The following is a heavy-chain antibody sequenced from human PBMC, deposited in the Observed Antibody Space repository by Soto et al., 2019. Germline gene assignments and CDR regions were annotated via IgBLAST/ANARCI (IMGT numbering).Heavy chain of an antibody. CDR1: GGSISSYY. CDR2: MYNSGST. Sequence: SETLSLTCTVSGGSISSYYWTWIRQPPGKGLEWIGFMYNSGSTHYNPSLKSRVTMSVDTSKNQFSLKLISVTAADTAKYFCAREGNLGRWLQPLDFWGQGTLVTVSS. V-gene: IGHV4-59*01. CDR3: AREGNLGRWLQPLDF. J-gene: IGHJ4*02. D-gene: IGHD5-12*01.